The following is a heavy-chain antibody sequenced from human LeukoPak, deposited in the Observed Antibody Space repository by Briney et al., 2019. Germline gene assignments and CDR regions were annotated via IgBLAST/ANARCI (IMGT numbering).Heavy chain of an antibody. CDR2: IDDSGVIR. D-gene: IGHD3-22*01. CDR1: GFTVSSNY. V-gene: IGHV3-23*01. CDR3: AKRLKRNYYYHYAMDV. Sequence: GGSLRLSCAASGFTVSSNYMSWVRQAPGKGLEWVSRIDDSGVIRSYADSVKGRFTISRDNSKMTLTLQMNSLRAEDTAVYYCAKRLKRNYYYHYAMDVWGQGTTVTVSS. J-gene: IGHJ6*02.